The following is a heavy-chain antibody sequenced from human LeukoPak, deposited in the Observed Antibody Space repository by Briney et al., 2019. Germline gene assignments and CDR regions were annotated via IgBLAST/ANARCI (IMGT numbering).Heavy chain of an antibody. CDR2: ISYDGSDK. V-gene: IGHV3-30*04. D-gene: IGHD3-22*01. CDR3: AKDREGDYYDSSGYISVAFDI. Sequence: SGGSLRLSCAASGFTFSTYPMHWVRQAPGKGLEWVAGISYDGSDKYYAASVKGRFTISRDNAKNSLYLQMNSLRAEDMALYYCAKDREGDYYDSSGYISVAFDIWGQGTMVTVSS. J-gene: IGHJ3*02. CDR1: GFTFSTYP.